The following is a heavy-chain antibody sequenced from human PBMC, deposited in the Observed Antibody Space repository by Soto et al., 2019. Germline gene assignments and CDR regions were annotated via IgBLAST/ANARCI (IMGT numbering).Heavy chain of an antibody. J-gene: IGHJ6*02. CDR2: ISSSGSTI. D-gene: IGHD2-15*01. Sequence: GGSLRLSCAASGFTFSDYYMSWIRQAPGKGLEWVSYISSSGSTIYYADSVKGRFTISRDNAKNSLYLQMNSLRAEDTAVYYCARDWPPGGYNYYYYGMDVWGQRTTVTVSS. CDR1: GFTFSDYY. CDR3: ARDWPPGGYNYYYYGMDV. V-gene: IGHV3-11*01.